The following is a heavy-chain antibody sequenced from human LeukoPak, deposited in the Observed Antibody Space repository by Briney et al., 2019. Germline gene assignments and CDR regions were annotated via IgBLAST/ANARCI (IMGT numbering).Heavy chain of an antibody. CDR2: IYSGGST. Sequence: GGSLRLSCAASGFTVSSNYMSWVRQAPGKGLKWVSVIYSGGSTYYADSVKGRFTISRDNSKSTLHLQMNSLRAEDTAVYYCAREGYYYYYGMDVWGQGTTVTVSS. CDR1: GFTVSSNY. J-gene: IGHJ6*02. CDR3: AREGYYYYYGMDV. V-gene: IGHV3-53*01.